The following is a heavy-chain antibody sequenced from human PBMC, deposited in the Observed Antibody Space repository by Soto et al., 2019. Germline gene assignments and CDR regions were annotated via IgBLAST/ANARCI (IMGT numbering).Heavy chain of an antibody. V-gene: IGHV1-69*12. Sequence: QVQLLQSGAEVKKPGCSVRVSCEASGGTFRTYAISWVRQAPGQGLEWMGEIIPIFGKVNYAQKFQGRVTITADDSTTTVYMELRSLTSEDTAVYYCAKGAVAGTPTSYYYYGMDVWGQGTTVTVS. CDR3: AKGAVAGTPTSYYYYGMDV. CDR1: GGTFRTYA. J-gene: IGHJ6*02. CDR2: IIPIFGKV. D-gene: IGHD6-19*01.